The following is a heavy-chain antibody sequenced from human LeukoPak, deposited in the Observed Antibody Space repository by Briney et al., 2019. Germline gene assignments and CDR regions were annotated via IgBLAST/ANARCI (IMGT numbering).Heavy chain of an antibody. CDR1: GFTFTVYA. V-gene: IGHV1-2*02. J-gene: IGHJ5*02. CDR2: INPNSGGT. D-gene: IGHD3-10*01. Sequence: ASVKCCCKASGFTFTVYALHSVRQAPGQGLEWIGWINPNSGGTNYAQKFQGRVTMTRDTSINTTYLDLSSLRSDDTAVYYCAREYYYGSGSYYLWFDPRGQGTLVSVSS. CDR3: AREYYYGSGSYYLWFDP.